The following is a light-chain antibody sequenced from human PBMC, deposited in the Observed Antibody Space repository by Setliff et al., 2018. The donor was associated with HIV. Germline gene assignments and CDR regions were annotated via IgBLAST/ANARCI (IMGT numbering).Light chain of an antibody. V-gene: IGLV2-23*02. CDR2: DVD. J-gene: IGLJ1*01. CDR3: CSHAGASFV. Sequence: QSALTQPASVSGSPGQSITISCTGTSSDVGSYNLVSWYQQHPGKAPKVIIYDVDKRPSGVPERFSASRSGTTASLTISGLQADDEADYYCCSHAGASFVFGIGTKVTVL. CDR1: SSDVGSYNL.